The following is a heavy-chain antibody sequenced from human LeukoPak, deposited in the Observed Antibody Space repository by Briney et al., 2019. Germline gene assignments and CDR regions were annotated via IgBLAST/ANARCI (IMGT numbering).Heavy chain of an antibody. J-gene: IGHJ4*02. Sequence: GESLRLSCAASGFTFNNYAMSWVLQAPGKGLEWVSAISGSGGSTFYADSVKGRFTISRDSSKNTLFLQVNSLRAEDTAVYYCAKETQLTVSALFDYWGQGTLVTVSS. CDR1: GFTFNNYA. CDR3: AKETQLTVSALFDY. D-gene: IGHD1-1*01. V-gene: IGHV3-23*01. CDR2: ISGSGGST.